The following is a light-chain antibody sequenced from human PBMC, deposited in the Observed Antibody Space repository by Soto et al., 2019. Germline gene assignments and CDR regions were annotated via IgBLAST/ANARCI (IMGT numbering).Light chain of an antibody. V-gene: IGKV3-15*01. CDR3: QQYNNWQIT. CDR2: DAS. Sequence: EIVLTQSPATLSVSPGERVTLSCRARQTVSGDLAWYHHKPGQAPRLLIYDASARALDTPARFAGSGSGTEFTLTISRLQSEEFAVYCCQQYNNWQITFGQWTRLEIK. CDR1: QTVSGD. J-gene: IGKJ5*01.